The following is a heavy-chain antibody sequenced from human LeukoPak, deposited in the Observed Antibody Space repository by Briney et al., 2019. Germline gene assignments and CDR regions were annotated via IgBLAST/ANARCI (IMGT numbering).Heavy chain of an antibody. V-gene: IGHV4-59*01. CDR2: IYYSGST. CDR3: ARVGRVDTAMVYYFDY. CDR1: GGSFSGYY. J-gene: IGHJ4*02. D-gene: IGHD5-18*01. Sequence: PSETLSLTCAVYGGSFSGYYWSWIRQPPGKGLEWIGYIYYSGSTNYNPSLKSRVTISVDTSKNQFSLKLSSVTAADTAVYYCARVGRVDTAMVYYFDYWGQGTLVTVSS.